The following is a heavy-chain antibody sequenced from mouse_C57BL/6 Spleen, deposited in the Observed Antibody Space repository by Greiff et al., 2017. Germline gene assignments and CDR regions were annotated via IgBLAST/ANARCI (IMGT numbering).Heavy chain of an antibody. D-gene: IGHD2-3*01. J-gene: IGHJ2*01. CDR2: INPNNGGT. CDR3: ARGDGSGPFYFDY. CDR1: GYTFTDYN. Sequence: EVQLVESGPELVKPGASVKISCKASGYTFTDYNMDWVKQSHGKSLEWIGDINPNNGGTIYNQKFKGKATLTVDKSSSTAYMELRSLTSEDTAVYYCARGDGSGPFYFDYWGQGTTLTVSS. V-gene: IGHV1-18*01.